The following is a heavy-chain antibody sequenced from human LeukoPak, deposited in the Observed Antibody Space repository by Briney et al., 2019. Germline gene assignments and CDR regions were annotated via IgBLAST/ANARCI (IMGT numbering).Heavy chain of an antibody. J-gene: IGHJ4*02. Sequence: SETLSLTCTVSGGSIRSSYYYWGWIRQPPGKGLEWIGSIYDSGSTNYNPSLKSRVTISVDTSKNQFSLKLSSVTAADTAVYYCARGVIPGGNYSQGYDYWGQGTLVTVSS. CDR3: ARGVIPGGNYSQGYDY. V-gene: IGHV4-39*07. CDR2: IYDSGST. D-gene: IGHD4-11*01. CDR1: GGSIRSSYYY.